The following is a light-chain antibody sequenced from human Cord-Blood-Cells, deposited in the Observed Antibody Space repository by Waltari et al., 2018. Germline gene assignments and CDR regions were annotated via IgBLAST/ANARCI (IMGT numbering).Light chain of an antibody. CDR2: AAS. CDR1: QGISND. V-gene: IGKV1-17*01. CDR3: LQHKSYPWT. J-gene: IGKJ1*01. Sequence: DIQMTQSPSSLSASVRDRVTITCRARQGISNDLGWYQQKPGKAPKRLIYAASSLQSGVPSRFIGSGSGTEFTLTISSMQPEDFATYYCLQHKSYPWTFGQGTKVEIK.